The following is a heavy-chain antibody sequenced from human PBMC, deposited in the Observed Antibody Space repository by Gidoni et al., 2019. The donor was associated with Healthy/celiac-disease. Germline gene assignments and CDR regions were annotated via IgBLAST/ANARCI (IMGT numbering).Heavy chain of an antibody. Sequence: QVQLQQWGAGLSKPSETLSLTCAVYGGSFSGYYWSWIRQPPGKGLEWIGEINHSGSTNYNPSLKSRVTISVDTSKNQFSLKLSSVTAADTAVYYCARTVVTFYYYYGMDVWGQGTTVTVSS. CDR2: INHSGST. CDR3: ARTVVTFYYYYGMDV. D-gene: IGHD2-21*02. V-gene: IGHV4-34*01. J-gene: IGHJ6*02. CDR1: GGSFSGYY.